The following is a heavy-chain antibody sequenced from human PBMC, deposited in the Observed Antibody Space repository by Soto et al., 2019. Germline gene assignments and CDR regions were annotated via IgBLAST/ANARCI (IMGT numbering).Heavy chain of an antibody. V-gene: IGHV3-74*01. CDR2: INSDGGST. J-gene: IGHJ6*02. D-gene: IGHD6-13*01. CDR3: ARDMPAGSVYYYGMDV. CDR1: GFTSSSYW. Sequence: PGGSLRLSCAASGFTSSSYWMHWVRQAPGKGLVWVSRINSDGGSTSYADSVKGRFTIPRDNAKNTLYLQMNRLRAEDTAVYYCARDMPAGSVYYYGMDVWGQGTTVTVSS.